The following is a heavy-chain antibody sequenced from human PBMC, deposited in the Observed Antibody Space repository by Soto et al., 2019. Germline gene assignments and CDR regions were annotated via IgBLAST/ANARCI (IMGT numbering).Heavy chain of an antibody. V-gene: IGHV1-3*01. CDR3: ARGLGGYLDYVDY. D-gene: IGHD3-16*02. CDR1: GYTFTNYA. CDR2: INPGNGNT. Sequence: ASVKVSCKASGYTFTNYAMHWMRQAPGQRLEWMGWINPGNGNTKYSQKFQGRVTITRDTSASTAYVELSSLRTEDTAVYYCARGLGGYLDYVDYWGQGTLDTVSS. J-gene: IGHJ4*02.